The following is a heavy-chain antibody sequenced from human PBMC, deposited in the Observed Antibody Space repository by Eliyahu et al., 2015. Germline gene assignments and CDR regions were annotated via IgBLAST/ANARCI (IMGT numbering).Heavy chain of an antibody. D-gene: IGHD6-19*01. V-gene: IGHV4-39*01. CDR3: ARQEGLWLVPHIHTYYFDY. CDR2: IYYSGST. J-gene: IGHJ4*02. CDR1: XXSISXXSYX. Sequence: QLQLQESGPGLVKPSETLSLTCXXSXXSISXXSYXXGWIRXPPGKGLEWIGSIYYSGSTYYNPSLKSRVTISVDTSKNQFSLKLSSVTAADTAVYYCARQEGLWLVPHIHTYYFDYWGQGTLVTVSS.